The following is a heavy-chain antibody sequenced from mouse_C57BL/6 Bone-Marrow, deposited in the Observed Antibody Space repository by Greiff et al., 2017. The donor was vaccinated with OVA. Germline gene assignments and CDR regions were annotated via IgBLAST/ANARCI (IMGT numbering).Heavy chain of an antibody. D-gene: IGHD2-10*01. CDR2: ISGGGGNT. CDR1: GFTFSSYT. J-gene: IGHJ4*01. CDR3: ASLLPYYAMDY. V-gene: IGHV5-9*01. Sequence: EVHLVESGGGLVKPGGSLKLSCAASGFTFSSYTMSWVRQTPEKRLEWVATISGGGGNTYYPDSVKGRFTISRDNAKNTLYLQMSSLRSEDTALYYCASLLPYYAMDYWGQGTSVTVSS.